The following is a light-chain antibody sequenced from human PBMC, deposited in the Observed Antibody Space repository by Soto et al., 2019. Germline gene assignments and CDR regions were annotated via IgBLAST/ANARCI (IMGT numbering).Light chain of an antibody. CDR3: SSYTTNRGYV. J-gene: IGLJ1*01. V-gene: IGLV2-14*01. CDR1: NSDVGAYNY. Sequence: QSALTQSASVSGSPGQSITISCAGTNSDVGAYNYVSWYQQYPGRAPKLIIYDVTERPSGVSSRFSGSKSGNTASLTIAGRQAEDEADYYCSSYTTNRGYVFGTGTKLTVL. CDR2: DVT.